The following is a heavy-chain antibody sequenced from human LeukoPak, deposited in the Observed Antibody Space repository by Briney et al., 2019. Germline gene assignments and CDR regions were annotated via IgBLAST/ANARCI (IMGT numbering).Heavy chain of an antibody. Sequence: GGSLKLSCAASGFTFSGSAMHWVRQASGKGLEWVGRIRSKANSYATAYAALVKGRFTISRDDSKNTAYLQMNSLKTEDTAVYYCTRSWTTDAFDIWGQGTMVTVSS. J-gene: IGHJ3*02. V-gene: IGHV3-73*01. CDR3: TRSWTTDAFDI. CDR1: GFTFSGSA. D-gene: IGHD1-1*01. CDR2: IRSKANSYAT.